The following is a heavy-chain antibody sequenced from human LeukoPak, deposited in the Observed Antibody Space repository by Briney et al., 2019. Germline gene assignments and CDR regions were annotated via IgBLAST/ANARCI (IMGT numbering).Heavy chain of an antibody. D-gene: IGHD3-10*01. V-gene: IGHV4-61*02. CDR2: IYTSGNT. Sequence: PSETLSLTCTVSGGSISSGSYYWSWIRQSAGKGLEWIGRIYTSGNTNYNPSLKSQVTISVDTSKNQFSLKLNSVTAADTAVYFCARSGTYYNNWFDPWGQGTLVTVSS. J-gene: IGHJ5*02. CDR3: ARSGTYYNNWFDP. CDR1: GGSISSGSYY.